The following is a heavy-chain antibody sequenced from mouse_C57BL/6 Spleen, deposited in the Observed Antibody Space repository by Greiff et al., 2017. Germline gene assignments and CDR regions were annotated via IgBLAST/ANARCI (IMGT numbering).Heavy chain of an antibody. CDR2: ISGGGGNT. J-gene: IGHJ3*01. Sequence: EVHLVESGGGLVKPGGSLKLSCAASGFTFSSYTMSWVRQTPEKRLEWVATISGGGGNTYYPDSVKGRFTISRDNAKNTLYLQMSSLRSEDTALYYCARGGYDYDDAWFAYWGQGTLVTVSA. CDR3: ARGGYDYDDAWFAY. V-gene: IGHV5-9*01. CDR1: GFTFSSYT. D-gene: IGHD2-4*01.